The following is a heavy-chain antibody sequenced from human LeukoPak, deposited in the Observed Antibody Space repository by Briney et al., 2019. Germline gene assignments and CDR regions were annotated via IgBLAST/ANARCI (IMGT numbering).Heavy chain of an antibody. Sequence: KPGGSLRLSCAASGFTFSDYYMSWIRQAPGKGLEWVSYISSSGSTIYYADSVKGRFTISRDNAKNSLYLQMNSLGAEDTAVYYCAGYDSSGYYSYYFDYWGQGTLVTVSS. J-gene: IGHJ4*02. CDR1: GFTFSDYY. V-gene: IGHV3-11*01. CDR2: ISSSGSTI. CDR3: AGYDSSGYYSYYFDY. D-gene: IGHD3-22*01.